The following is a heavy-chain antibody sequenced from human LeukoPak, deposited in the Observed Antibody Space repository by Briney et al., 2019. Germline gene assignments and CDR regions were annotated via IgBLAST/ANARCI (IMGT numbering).Heavy chain of an antibody. CDR3: ARALRPGITIFGVVLKGYYFDY. CDR1: GGSISSSSYY. V-gene: IGHV4-39*07. J-gene: IGHJ4*02. CDR2: IYYSGST. D-gene: IGHD3-3*01. Sequence: PSETLSLTCTVSGGSISSSSYYWGWIRQPPGKGLEWIGSIYYSGSTYYNPSLKSRVTISVDTSKNQFSLKLSSVTAADTAVYYCARALRPGITIFGVVLKGYYFDYWGQGTLVTVPS.